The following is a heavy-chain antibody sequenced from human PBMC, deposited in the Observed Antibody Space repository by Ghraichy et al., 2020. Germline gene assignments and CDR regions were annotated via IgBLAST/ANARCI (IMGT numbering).Heavy chain of an antibody. V-gene: IGHV3-21*01. Sequence: GGSLRLSCAASGFTFSSYSMNWVRQAPGKGLEWVSSISSSSSYIYYADSVKGRFTISRDNAKNSLYLQMNSLRAEDTAVYYCARYPPNVYYYDSSRGYWGQGTLVTVSS. D-gene: IGHD3-22*01. J-gene: IGHJ4*02. CDR3: ARYPPNVYYYDSSRGY. CDR1: GFTFSSYS. CDR2: ISSSSSYI.